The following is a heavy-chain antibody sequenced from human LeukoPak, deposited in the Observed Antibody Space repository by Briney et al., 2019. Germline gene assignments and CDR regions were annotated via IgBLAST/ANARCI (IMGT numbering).Heavy chain of an antibody. CDR3: ARGYCSSTSCPP. CDR1: GYTFTSYD. Sequence: ASVKVSCKASGYTFTSYDINWVRQATGQGLEWMGWMNPNSGNTGYAQKFQGRVTMTRNTSISTAYMELSSLRSEDTAVYYCARGYCSSTSCPPWGQGTLVTVSS. J-gene: IGHJ5*02. CDR2: MNPNSGNT. V-gene: IGHV1-8*01. D-gene: IGHD2-2*01.